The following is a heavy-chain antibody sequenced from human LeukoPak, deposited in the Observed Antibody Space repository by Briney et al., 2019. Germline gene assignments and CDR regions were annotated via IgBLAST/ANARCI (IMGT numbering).Heavy chain of an antibody. CDR1: GGSISSSNW. D-gene: IGHD2/OR15-2a*01. V-gene: IGHV4-4*02. CDR3: ARVGITSQNIVFSDY. Sequence: PSETLSLTCAVSGGSISSSNWWSWVRQPPGKGLEWIGEIYHSGSTNYNSSLKSRVTISVDKSKNQFSLKLSSVTAADTAVYYCARVGITSQNIVFSDYWGQGTLVTVSS. J-gene: IGHJ4*02. CDR2: IYHSGST.